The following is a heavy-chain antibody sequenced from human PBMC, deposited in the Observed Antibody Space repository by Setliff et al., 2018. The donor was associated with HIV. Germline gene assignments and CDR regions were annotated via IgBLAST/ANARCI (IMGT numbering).Heavy chain of an antibody. D-gene: IGHD3-3*01. J-gene: IGHJ4*02. V-gene: IGHV1-24*01. CDR3: AAAIFGVVLTSPDY. Sequence: GASVKVSCKVYGYTLTELSMHWVRQAPGKGLEWMGGFDPEDGETIYAQKFQGRVTMTEDTSTDTAYMELSSLRSEDTAVYYCAAAIFGVVLTSPDYWGQGTLVTVSS. CDR2: FDPEDGET. CDR1: GYTLTELS.